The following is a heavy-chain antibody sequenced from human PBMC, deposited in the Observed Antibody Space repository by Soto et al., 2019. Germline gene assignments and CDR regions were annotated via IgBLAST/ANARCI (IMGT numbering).Heavy chain of an antibody. V-gene: IGHV3-53*02. CDR3: ARSLTFDY. Sequence: EVQLVETGGGLIQPGGSLRLSCAASGFTVSSNYMSWVRQAPGKGLEWVSVSYSGGSTYYADSVKGRFTISRDNSKNTLYLQMNSLGAEDTAVYYCARSLTFDYWGQGTLVTVSS. J-gene: IGHJ4*02. CDR2: SYSGGST. CDR1: GFTVSSNY.